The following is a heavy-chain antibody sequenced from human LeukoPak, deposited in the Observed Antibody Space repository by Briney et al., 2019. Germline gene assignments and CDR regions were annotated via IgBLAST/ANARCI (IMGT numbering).Heavy chain of an antibody. V-gene: IGHV4-39*01. J-gene: IGHJ4*02. Sequence: SETLSLTCTVSVGSISSSSYYWGWIRQPPGKGLEWIGSIYYSGSTYYNPSLKSRVTISVDTSKNQFSLKLSSVTAADMAVYYCARARPGGGADYWGQGTLVTVS. CDR2: IYYSGST. CDR1: VGSISSSSYY. D-gene: IGHD2-8*02. CDR3: ARARPGGGADY.